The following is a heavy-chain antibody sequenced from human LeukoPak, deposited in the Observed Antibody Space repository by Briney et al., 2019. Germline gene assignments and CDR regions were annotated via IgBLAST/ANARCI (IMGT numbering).Heavy chain of an antibody. D-gene: IGHD5-24*01. Sequence: GGSLRLSCAAPGFTVSSNYMNWVRQAPGKGLEWVSVIYGGGNIYYADSVKGRFTISGDNSKNTLYLQMNSLRAEDTAVYYCARGAGYNYPYYFDYWGQGTLVTVSS. V-gene: IGHV3-53*01. CDR3: ARGAGYNYPYYFDY. CDR1: GFTVSSNY. CDR2: IYGGGNI. J-gene: IGHJ4*02.